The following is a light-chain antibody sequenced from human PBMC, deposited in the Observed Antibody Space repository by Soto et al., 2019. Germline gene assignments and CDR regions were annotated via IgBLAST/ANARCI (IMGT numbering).Light chain of an antibody. CDR1: SSDVGGYNY. Sequence: QSALTQPRSVSGYRGQSVTISWTGTSSDVGGYNYVSWYQQHPGKAPKLMIYDVSKRPSGVPDRFSGSKSGNTASLTISGLQAEDEADYYCCSYAGSYSYVFGTGTKVTVL. CDR2: DVS. J-gene: IGLJ1*01. V-gene: IGLV2-11*01. CDR3: CSYAGSYSYV.